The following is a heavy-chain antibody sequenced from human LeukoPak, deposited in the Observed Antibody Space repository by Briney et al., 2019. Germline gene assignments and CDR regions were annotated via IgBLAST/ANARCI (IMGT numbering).Heavy chain of an antibody. D-gene: IGHD4-17*01. CDR1: GYTFISYG. CDR3: AFSAVTNYYYYYGMDV. CDR2: IIPIFGTA. Sequence: SVKVSCKASGYTFISYGISWLRQAPGQGLEWMGGIIPIFGTANYAQKFQGRVTITADESTSTAYMELSSLRSEDTAVYYCAFSAVTNYYYYYGMDVWGQGTTVTVSS. J-gene: IGHJ6*02. V-gene: IGHV1-69*13.